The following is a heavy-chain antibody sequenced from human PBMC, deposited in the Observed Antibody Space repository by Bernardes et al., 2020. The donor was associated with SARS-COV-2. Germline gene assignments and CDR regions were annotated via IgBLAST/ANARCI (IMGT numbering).Heavy chain of an antibody. D-gene: IGHD2-2*01. V-gene: IGHV4-39*01. CDR1: GGSISSSSYY. Sequence: SETLSLTCTVSGGSISSSSYYWGWLLQPPGKGLEWIGSIYYSGSTYYNPSLKSRVTISVDTSKNQFSLKLSSVTAADTAVYYCAIALGYCSSTSCYGLYGMDVWGQGTTVTVSS. J-gene: IGHJ6*02. CDR2: IYYSGST. CDR3: AIALGYCSSTSCYGLYGMDV.